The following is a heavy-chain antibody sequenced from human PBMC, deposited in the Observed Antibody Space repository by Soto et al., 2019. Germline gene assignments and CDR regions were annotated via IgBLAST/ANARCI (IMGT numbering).Heavy chain of an antibody. CDR1: VYTFTSYG. J-gene: IGHJ3*02. CDR3: ARARGNYGSGSDDAFDI. V-gene: IGHV1-18*01. CDR2: ISAYNGNT. Sequence: GASVKVSCKASVYTFTSYGVGWVRQAPGQGLEWMGWISAYNGNTDYAQKLQGRVTMTTDTSTSTAYMELRSLRSDDTAVYYCARARGNYGSGSDDAFDIWGQGTMVTVSS. D-gene: IGHD3-10*01.